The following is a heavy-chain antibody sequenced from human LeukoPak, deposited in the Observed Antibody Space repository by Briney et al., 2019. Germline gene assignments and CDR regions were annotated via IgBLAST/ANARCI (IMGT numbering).Heavy chain of an antibody. CDR3: ASTYYDSSGYYETDY. Sequence: GGSLRLSCAASGFTFSDYYMSWIRQAPGKGLEWVSYISSSGSTIYYADSVKGRFTISRDNAKNSLYLQMNSLRAEDTAVYYCASTYYDSSGYYETDYWGQGTLVTVSS. CDR2: ISSSGSTI. J-gene: IGHJ4*02. D-gene: IGHD3-22*01. V-gene: IGHV3-11*01. CDR1: GFTFSDYY.